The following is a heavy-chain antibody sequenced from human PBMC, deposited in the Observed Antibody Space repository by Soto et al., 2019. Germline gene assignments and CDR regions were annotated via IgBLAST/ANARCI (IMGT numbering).Heavy chain of an antibody. CDR3: AREQSRLDSYYFGY. J-gene: IGHJ4*02. Sequence: SETLSLTCAVSSGSISSSNWWSWVRQPPGKGLEWIGEIYHSGSTNHNPSLKSRVTISVDKSKNQFSLKLSSVTAADTAVYYCAREQSRLDSYYFGYWGQGTLVTVSS. V-gene: IGHV4-4*02. D-gene: IGHD6-6*01. CDR1: SGSISSSNW. CDR2: IYHSGST.